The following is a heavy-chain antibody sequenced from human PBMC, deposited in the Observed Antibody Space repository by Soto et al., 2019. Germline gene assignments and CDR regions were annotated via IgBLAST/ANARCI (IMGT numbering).Heavy chain of an antibody. CDR2: IYYSGGT. V-gene: IGHV4-31*03. CDR1: GGSISSGGYY. CDR3: ARGYYDILTGRAGDDDY. Sequence: QVQLQESGPGLVKPSQTLSLTCTVSGGSISSGGYYWSWIRQHPGKGLEWIGYIYYSGGTYYNPSLKSRVTISVDTSKNQFSLKLSSVTAADTAVYYCARGYYDILTGRAGDDDYWGQGTLVTVSS. J-gene: IGHJ4*02. D-gene: IGHD3-9*01.